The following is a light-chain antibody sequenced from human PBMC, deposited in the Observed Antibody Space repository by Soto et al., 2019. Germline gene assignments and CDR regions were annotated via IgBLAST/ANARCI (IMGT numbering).Light chain of an antibody. V-gene: IGKV3-15*01. J-gene: IGKJ4*01. CDR1: QSVSSN. CDR3: RPYHNWPPQFT. CDR2: GAA. Sequence: EIVMTQSPDTLSVSPGERATRSCRASQSVSSNLAWYQQKPGQAPRLLIYGAATRATGIPARFSGSGSGTAFTLTISRLQSEDFAFYCCRPYHNWPPQFTFGGGTKVEIK.